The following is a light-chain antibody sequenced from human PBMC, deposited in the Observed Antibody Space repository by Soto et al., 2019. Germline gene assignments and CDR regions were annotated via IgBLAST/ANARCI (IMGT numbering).Light chain of an antibody. CDR2: GAS. CDR3: QQYNSSSWT. V-gene: IGKV3-20*01. CDR1: QSVRSSY. J-gene: IGKJ1*01. Sequence: EIVLTQSPGTLLLSPGERVTLSCRASQSVRSSYLAWYQPTPGQAPRXXIYGASSRATGILERFVCSGAGPDCTRPISSLQPDDLSTDCCQQYNSSSWTFGQGTKVDIK.